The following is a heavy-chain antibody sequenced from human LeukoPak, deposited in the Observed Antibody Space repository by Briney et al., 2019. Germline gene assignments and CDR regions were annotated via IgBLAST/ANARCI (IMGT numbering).Heavy chain of an antibody. CDR2: IYYSGST. CDR3: AKTFQVVTTSFFDY. D-gene: IGHD4-23*01. CDR1: GGSISSSSYY. V-gene: IGHV4-39*01. Sequence: TSETLSLTCTVSGGSISSSSYYWGWIRQPPGKGLEWIGSIYYSGSTYYNPSLKSRVTISVDTSKNQFSLKLSSVTAADTAVYYCAKTFQVVTTSFFDYWGQGTLVTVSS. J-gene: IGHJ4*02.